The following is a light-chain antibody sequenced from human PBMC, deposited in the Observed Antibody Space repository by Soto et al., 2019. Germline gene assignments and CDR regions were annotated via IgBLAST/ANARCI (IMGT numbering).Light chain of an antibody. CDR2: VNT. CDR3: QSYDIRLNGLM. CDR1: DSNIGAGYS. Sequence: QSVLTQPPSVSGAPGQRVTFSCTGSDSNIGAGYSVNWYQQIPGTAPKLLVYVNTNRPSGVPDRFSGSTSGTIASLAITGLQAEYEADYYCQSYDIRLNGLMFGLGTKLTVL. J-gene: IGLJ3*02. V-gene: IGLV1-40*01.